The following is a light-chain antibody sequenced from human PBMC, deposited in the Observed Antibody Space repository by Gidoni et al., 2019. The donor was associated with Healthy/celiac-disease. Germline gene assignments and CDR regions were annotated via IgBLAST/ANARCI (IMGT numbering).Light chain of an antibody. V-gene: IGKV1-39*01. J-gene: IGKJ4*01. Sequence: DIQMTQSPSSLSASVGDRVTITCRASQSISSYLNWYQQKPGKAHKLLIYAASSLQSGVPSRFSGSGSGTDFNINISSLQPEDFATYDCQQSYSTPLTFGGGTKVEIK. CDR3: QQSYSTPLT. CDR1: QSISSY. CDR2: AAS.